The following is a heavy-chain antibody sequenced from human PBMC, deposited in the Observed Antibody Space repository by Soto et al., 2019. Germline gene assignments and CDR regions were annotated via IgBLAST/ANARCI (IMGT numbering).Heavy chain of an antibody. CDR1: GSTFSSYD. J-gene: IGHJ3*02. CDR2: ISPDGKTA. Sequence: QVQLVESGGDVVQPGRSLRLSCAASGSTFSSYDIHWVRQAPGKGLEWVTHISPDGKTAYYADSVKGRFTISRDNARNTDYLQVNSLRPEDTAVYHCVRGPSHGAFDIWGQGTLVTVSS. CDR3: VRGPSHGAFDI. V-gene: IGHV3-30*03.